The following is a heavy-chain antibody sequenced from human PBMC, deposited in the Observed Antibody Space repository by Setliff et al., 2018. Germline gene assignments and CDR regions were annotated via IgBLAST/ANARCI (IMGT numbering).Heavy chain of an antibody. V-gene: IGHV4-61*08. Sequence: LSLTCTVSRGSISSGDYYWSWIRQPPGKGLEWIGSIYYSGSTNYNPSLKSRVTISVDTSKNQFSLKLSSVTAADTAVYYCARDGPTGYSSSWKPLDAFDIWGQGTMVTVSS. J-gene: IGHJ3*02. CDR2: IYYSGST. CDR1: RGSISSGDYY. CDR3: ARDGPTGYSSSWKPLDAFDI. D-gene: IGHD6-13*01.